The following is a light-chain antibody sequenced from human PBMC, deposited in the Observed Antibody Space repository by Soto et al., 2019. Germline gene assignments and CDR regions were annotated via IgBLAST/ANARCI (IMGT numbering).Light chain of an antibody. J-gene: IGKJ5*01. CDR1: QSLSSSY. Sequence: EIVLTQSPGALSLSPGEGATLSCRASQSLSSSYVAWYQQKVGQPPRLLIYGASNRATGIPDRFSGSGSGTDFTLTISRLETEDFAVFYCQQYGTSEIIFGQGTRLEIK. CDR2: GAS. V-gene: IGKV3-20*01. CDR3: QQYGTSEII.